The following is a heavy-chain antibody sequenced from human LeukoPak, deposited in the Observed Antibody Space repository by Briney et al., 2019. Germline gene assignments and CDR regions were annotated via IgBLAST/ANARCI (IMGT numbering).Heavy chain of an antibody. V-gene: IGHV3-11*04. CDR2: ISNSGTTI. CDR1: RFTFSDFY. CDR3: ARHARVAGFDY. D-gene: IGHD6-19*01. J-gene: IGHJ4*02. Sequence: GGSLRLSCAASRFTFSDFYMSWIRQAPGKGLEWISYISNSGTTIYYADSVKGRFNISRDNAKNSLYLQMNSLRGEDTAVYYCARHARVAGFDYWGLGTLVTVSS.